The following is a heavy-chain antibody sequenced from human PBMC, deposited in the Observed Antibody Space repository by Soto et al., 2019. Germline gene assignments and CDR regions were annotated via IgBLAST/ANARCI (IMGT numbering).Heavy chain of an antibody. D-gene: IGHD2-2*02. CDR3: ARDLPPLGPAIGPNYYYGMDV. Sequence: SETLSLTCTVSGGSISSGDYYWSWIRQPPGKGLEWIGYIYYSGSTYYNPSLKSRVTISVDTSKNQFSLKLSSVTAADTAVYYCARDLPPLGPAIGPNYYYGMDVWGQGTTVTVSS. CDR2: IYYSGST. V-gene: IGHV4-30-4*01. J-gene: IGHJ6*02. CDR1: GGSISSGDYY.